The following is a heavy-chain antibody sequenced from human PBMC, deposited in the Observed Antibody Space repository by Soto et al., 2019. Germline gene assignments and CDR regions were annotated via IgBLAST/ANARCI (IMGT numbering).Heavy chain of an antibody. J-gene: IGHJ4*02. CDR1: GFTFSRYW. Sequence: EVQLAESGGGLIQPGGSLRLSCATSGFTFSRYWIHWVRQAPGEGLVGVSRIRGDGVHTDYAGSVKGRFTVSRDIAKSTGYLQMNNLRAEDTAIYYCARLGFVGEGDFWGQGILVTVSS. D-gene: IGHD3-16*01. CDR3: ARLGFVGEGDF. CDR2: IRGDGVHT. V-gene: IGHV3-74*01.